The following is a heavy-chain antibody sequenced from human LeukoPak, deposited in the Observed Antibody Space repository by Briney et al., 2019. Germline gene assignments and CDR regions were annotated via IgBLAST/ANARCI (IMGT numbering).Heavy chain of an antibody. D-gene: IGHD5-18*01. Sequence: GSLRLSCAASGFTFSSYAMHWVRQAPGKGLEWVAVISYDGSNKYYADSVKGRFTISRDNSKNTLYLQMNSLRAEDTAVYYCARVEGQLWSHFDYWGQGTLVTVSS. V-gene: IGHV3-30-3*01. CDR1: GFTFSSYA. CDR2: ISYDGSNK. J-gene: IGHJ4*02. CDR3: ARVEGQLWSHFDY.